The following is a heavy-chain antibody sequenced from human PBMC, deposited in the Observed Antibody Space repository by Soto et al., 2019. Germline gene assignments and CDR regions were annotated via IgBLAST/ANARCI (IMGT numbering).Heavy chain of an antibody. Sequence: SETLSLTCTVSGGSISSYYWSWIRQPAGKGLEWIGRIYTSGSTNYNPSLKSRVTMSVDTSKNQFSLKLSSVTAADTAVYYCARDTSVWVVNYYYYGMDVWGQGTTVTVSS. D-gene: IGHD3-16*01. CDR1: GGSISSYY. V-gene: IGHV4-4*07. J-gene: IGHJ6*02. CDR2: IYTSGST. CDR3: ARDTSVWVVNYYYYGMDV.